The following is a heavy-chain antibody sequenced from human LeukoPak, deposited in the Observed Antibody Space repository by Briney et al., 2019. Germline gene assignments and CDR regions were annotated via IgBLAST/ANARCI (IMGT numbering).Heavy chain of an antibody. CDR2: ISYDGSNK. CDR1: AFTFSNYT. J-gene: IGHJ4*02. CDR3: ARIPRTWLRFPYFDY. D-gene: IGHD5-12*01. Sequence: GRSLRPSCAASAFTFSNYTMHWVRQAPGKGLEWVAVISYDGSNKYYADSVKGRFTISRDNSKNTLYLQMNSLRAEHTAVYYCARIPRTWLRFPYFDYWGQGTLVTVSS. V-gene: IGHV3-30-3*01.